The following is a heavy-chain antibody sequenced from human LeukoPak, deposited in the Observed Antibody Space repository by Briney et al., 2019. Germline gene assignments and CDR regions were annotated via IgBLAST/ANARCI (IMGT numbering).Heavy chain of an antibody. Sequence: PSETLSLTCTVSGYSISSGYYWGWIRQPPGKGLEWIGSIYHSGSTYYNPSLKSRVTISVDTSKNQFSLKLSSVTAADTAVYYCARDRGAKDYWGQGILVTVSS. J-gene: IGHJ4*02. CDR3: ARDRGAKDY. V-gene: IGHV4-38-2*02. D-gene: IGHD1-26*01. CDR1: GYSISSGYY. CDR2: IYHSGST.